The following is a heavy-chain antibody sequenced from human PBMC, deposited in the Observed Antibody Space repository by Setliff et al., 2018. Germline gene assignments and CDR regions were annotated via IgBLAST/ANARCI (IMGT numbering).Heavy chain of an antibody. V-gene: IGHV1-8*03. CDR2: MNPNSGNT. D-gene: IGHD3-3*01. Sequence: GASVKVSCKASGYTFTSYDINWVRQATGQGLEWMGWMNPNSGNTGYAQKFQGRVTITRNTSISTAYMELSSLRSEDTAVYYCARGGGQIHYDFWSGYFSDPQPNYYYYYMDVW. J-gene: IGHJ6*03. CDR1: GYTFTSYD. CDR3: ARGGGQIHYDFWSGYFSDPQPNYYYYYMDV.